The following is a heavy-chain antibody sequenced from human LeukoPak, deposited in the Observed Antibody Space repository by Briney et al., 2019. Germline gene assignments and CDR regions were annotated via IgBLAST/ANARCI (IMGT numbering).Heavy chain of an antibody. CDR3: AKNSPAAGYPEHFDY. Sequence: PGGSLRLSCAVSGFTFSRYSMHWVRQAPGKGLEWVAVISNDGSNKDYADSVKGRFTISRDNSKNTLYLQMNSLRAEDTAVYYCAKNSPAAGYPEHFDYWGQGTLVTVSS. V-gene: IGHV3-30*18. J-gene: IGHJ4*02. D-gene: IGHD6-13*01. CDR1: GFTFSRYS. CDR2: ISNDGSNK.